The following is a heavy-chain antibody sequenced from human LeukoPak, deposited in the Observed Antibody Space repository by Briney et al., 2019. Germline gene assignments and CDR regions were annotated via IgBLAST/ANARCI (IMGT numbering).Heavy chain of an antibody. J-gene: IGHJ6*03. CDR2: INPSGGST. CDR3: ARGHGTHYYYYHYMDV. Sequence: GASVKVSCKASGYTFTSYYMHWVRQAPGQGLEWMGIINPSGGSTSYAQKFQGRVTMTRDMSTSTVYMELSSLRSEDTAVYYCARGHGTHYYYYHYMDVWGKGTTVTVSS. V-gene: IGHV1-46*01. CDR1: GYTFTSYY.